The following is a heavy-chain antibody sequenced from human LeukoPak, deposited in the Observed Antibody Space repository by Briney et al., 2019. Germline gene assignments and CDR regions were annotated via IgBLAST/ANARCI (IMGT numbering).Heavy chain of an antibody. V-gene: IGHV3-30*02. CDR2: IRYDGSNK. CDR1: GFTFSCYG. D-gene: IGHD3-22*01. CDR3: AKGRGGYYSPSDY. Sequence: PGGTLRLSCAASGFTFSCYGMHWGRQAPGEGLGWGAFIRYDGSNKYYADSVKGRFTISRDNSKNTLYLQMNSLRAEDTAVYYCAKGRGGYYSPSDYWGQGTLVTASS. J-gene: IGHJ4*02.